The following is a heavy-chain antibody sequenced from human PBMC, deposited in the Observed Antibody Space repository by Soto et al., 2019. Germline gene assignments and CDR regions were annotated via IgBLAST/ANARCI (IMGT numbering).Heavy chain of an antibody. CDR2: IWYDGSNK. D-gene: IGHD5-18*01. CDR3: ARGYSYGYEIDY. V-gene: IGHV3-33*01. Sequence: GGSLRLSCAASGFTFSSYGMHWVRQAPGKGLEWVAVIWYDGSNKYYADSVKGRFTISRDNSKNTLYLQMNSLRAEDTAVYYCARGYSYGYEIDYWGQGTLVTVSS. CDR1: GFTFSSYG. J-gene: IGHJ4*02.